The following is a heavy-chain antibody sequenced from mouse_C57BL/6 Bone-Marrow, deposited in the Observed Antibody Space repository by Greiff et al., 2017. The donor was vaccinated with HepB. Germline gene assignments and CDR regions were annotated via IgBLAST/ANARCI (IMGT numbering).Heavy chain of an antibody. CDR3: ARQRGGYDGYFDV. Sequence: VQLKESGGGLVQPGESLKLSCESNEYEFPSHDMSWVRKTPEKRLELVAAINSDGGSTYYPDTMERRFIISRDNTKKTLYLQMSSLRSEDTALYYCARQRGGYDGYFDVWGTGTTVTVSS. CDR2: INSDGGST. J-gene: IGHJ1*03. CDR1: EYEFPSHD. D-gene: IGHD2-2*01. V-gene: IGHV5-2*01.